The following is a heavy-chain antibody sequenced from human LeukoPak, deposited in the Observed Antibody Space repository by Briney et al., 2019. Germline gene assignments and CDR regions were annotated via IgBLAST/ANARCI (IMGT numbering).Heavy chain of an antibody. CDR3: ARSGRMIPRGGSSDY. V-gene: IGHV4-39*07. D-gene: IGHD3-16*01. CDR2: IYYSGTT. J-gene: IGHJ4*02. Sequence: PSETLSLTCTVSGGSISSSSYYWGWIRQPPGKGLEWIGNIYYSGTTYYNSSLKSRVTISVDTSKNQFSLKLSSVTAADTAVYYCARSGRMIPRGGSSDYWGQGTLVTVSS. CDR1: GGSISSSSYY.